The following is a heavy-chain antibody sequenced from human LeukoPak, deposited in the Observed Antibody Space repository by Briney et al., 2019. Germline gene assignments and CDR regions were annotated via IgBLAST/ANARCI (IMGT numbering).Heavy chain of an antibody. J-gene: IGHJ5*02. Sequence: GASVKVSCKASGYTFTGYYMHWVRQAPGHGLEWMGWINPNSGGTNYAQKFQGSVTMTRDTSISTAYMELSRLRSDDTAVYYCARARRITMIVVANHCFDPWGQGTLVTLSS. CDR2: INPNSGGT. V-gene: IGHV1-2*02. CDR3: ARARRITMIVVANHCFDP. D-gene: IGHD3-22*01. CDR1: GYTFTGYY.